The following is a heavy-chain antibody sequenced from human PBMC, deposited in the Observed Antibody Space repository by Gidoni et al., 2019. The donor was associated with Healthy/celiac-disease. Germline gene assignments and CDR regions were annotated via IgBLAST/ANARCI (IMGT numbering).Heavy chain of an antibody. D-gene: IGHD6-13*01. CDR3: ARDRLIAAAEPFDY. CDR1: GGSISSSSYY. V-gene: IGHV4-39*02. J-gene: IGHJ4*02. Sequence: QLQLQESGPGLVKPSETLSLTCTVSGGSISSSSYYWGWIRQPPGKGLEWIGSIYYSGSTYYNPSLKSRVTISVDTSKNQFSLKLSSVTAADTAVYYCARDRLIAAAEPFDYWGQGTLVTVSS. CDR2: IYYSGST.